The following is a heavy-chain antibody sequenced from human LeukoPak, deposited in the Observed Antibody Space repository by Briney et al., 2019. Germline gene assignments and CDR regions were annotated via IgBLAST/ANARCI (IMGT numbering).Heavy chain of an antibody. CDR2: ISSSSSYI. D-gene: IGHD3-3*01. J-gene: IGHJ6*02. CDR3: ARDTIFGVVIAYYGMDV. Sequence: GGSLRLSCAASGFTFSSYSMNRVRQAPGKGLEWVSSISSSSSYIYYADSVKGRFTISRDNAKNSLYLQMNSLRAEDTAVYYCARDTIFGVVIAYYGMDVWGQGTTVTVSS. CDR1: GFTFSSYS. V-gene: IGHV3-21*01.